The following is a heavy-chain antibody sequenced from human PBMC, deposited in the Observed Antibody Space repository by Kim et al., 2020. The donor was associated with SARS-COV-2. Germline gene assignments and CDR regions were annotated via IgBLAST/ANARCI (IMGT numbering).Heavy chain of an antibody. D-gene: IGHD3-3*01. Sequence: SETLSLTCTVSGGSISSSSYYWGWIRQPPGKGLEWIGSIYYSGSTYYNPSLKSRVTISVDTSKNQFSLKLSSVTAADTAVYYCASQTTYYDFWSGQFRLYYFDYCGQGTLVTVSS. CDR1: GGSISSSSYY. CDR3: ASQTTYYDFWSGQFRLYYFDY. J-gene: IGHJ4*02. CDR2: IYYSGST. V-gene: IGHV4-39*01.